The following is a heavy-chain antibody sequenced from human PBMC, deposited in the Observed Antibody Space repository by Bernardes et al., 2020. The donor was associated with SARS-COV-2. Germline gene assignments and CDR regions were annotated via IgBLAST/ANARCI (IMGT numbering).Heavy chain of an antibody. J-gene: IGHJ6*02. CDR1: GFDFSDYA. CDR3: AKEKSRGQRFGMDV. V-gene: IGHV3-30*18. CDR2: IAHDGSKK. D-gene: IGHD3-16*01. Sequence: GGSLRLSCAASGFDFSDYAMHWVRQAPGMGLEWVAGIAHDGSKKYYGDSVKGRFTVSRDNSNNGLYLHMSSLRPADTSIYYCAKEKSRGQRFGMDVWGQGTTVTVSS.